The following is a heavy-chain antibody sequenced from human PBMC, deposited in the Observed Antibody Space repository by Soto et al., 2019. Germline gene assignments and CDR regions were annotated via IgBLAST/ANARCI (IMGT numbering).Heavy chain of an antibody. CDR2: IIPIFGTA. Sequence: QVQQVQSGAEVKKPGSSVKVSCKASGGTFSSYAISWVRQAPGQGLEWMGGIIPIFGTANYAQKFQGRVTITAGESTSTAYMELSSLRSEDTAVYYCAAMIVVVITCQFDYWGQGTLVTVSS. CDR1: GGTFSSYA. J-gene: IGHJ4*02. CDR3: AAMIVVVITCQFDY. V-gene: IGHV1-69*12. D-gene: IGHD3-22*01.